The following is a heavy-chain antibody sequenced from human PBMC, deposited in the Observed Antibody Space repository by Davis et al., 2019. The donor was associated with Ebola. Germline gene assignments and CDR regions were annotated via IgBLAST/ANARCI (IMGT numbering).Heavy chain of an antibody. CDR2: ISGSGGST. D-gene: IGHD5-12*01. Sequence: GESLKISCAASGFTFSSYEMNWVRQAPGKGLEWVSAISGSGGSTYYADSVKGRFTISRDNSKNTLYLQMNSLRAEDTAVYYCAKDFEWLRLMGYFDYWGQGTLVTVSS. CDR3: AKDFEWLRLMGYFDY. J-gene: IGHJ4*02. CDR1: GFTFSSYE. V-gene: IGHV3-23*01.